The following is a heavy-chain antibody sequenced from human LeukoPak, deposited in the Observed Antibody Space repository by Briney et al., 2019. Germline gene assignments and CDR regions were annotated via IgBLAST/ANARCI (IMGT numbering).Heavy chain of an antibody. CDR2: ISSSSSYI. Sequence: GGSLRLSCAASGFTFSSYSMNWVRQAPGKGLEWVSSISSSSSYIYYADSVKGRFTISRDNAKNSLYLQKNSLRAEDTAVYYCATIAAAGTFWGQGTLVTVSS. D-gene: IGHD6-13*01. V-gene: IGHV3-21*01. CDR3: ATIAAAGTF. J-gene: IGHJ4*02. CDR1: GFTFSSYS.